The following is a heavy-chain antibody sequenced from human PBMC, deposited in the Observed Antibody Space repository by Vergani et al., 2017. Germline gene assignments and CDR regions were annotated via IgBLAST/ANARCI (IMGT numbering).Heavy chain of an antibody. CDR1: GFTFSSYW. V-gene: IGHV3-7*03. CDR3: AIGAGYYYDSSGYYEDDSFDI. CDR2: IKQDGSEK. D-gene: IGHD3-22*01. Sequence: EVQLVESGGGLVQPGGSLRLSCAASGFTFSSYWMSWVRQAPGKGLEWVANIKQDGSEKYYVDSVKGRFTISRDNAKNSLYLQMNSLRAEDTAVYYCAIGAGYYYDSSGYYEDDSFDIWGQGTMVTVSS. J-gene: IGHJ3*02.